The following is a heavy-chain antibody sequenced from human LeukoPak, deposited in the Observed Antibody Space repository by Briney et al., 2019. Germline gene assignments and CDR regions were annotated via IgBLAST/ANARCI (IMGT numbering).Heavy chain of an antibody. J-gene: IGHJ4*02. CDR2: IYYSGST. V-gene: IGHV4-30-4*08. CDR1: GGSFSGYY. Sequence: SETLSLTCAVYGGSFSGYYWSWIRQPPGKGLEWIGYIYYSGSTYYNPSLKSRVTISVDTSKNQFSLKLSSVTAADTAVYYCARVPYYDYVWGSYRPYYFDYWGQGTLVTVSS. D-gene: IGHD3-16*02. CDR3: ARVPYYDYVWGSYRPYYFDY.